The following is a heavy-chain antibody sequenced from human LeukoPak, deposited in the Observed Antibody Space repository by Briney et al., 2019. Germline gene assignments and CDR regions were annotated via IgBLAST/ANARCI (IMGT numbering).Heavy chain of an antibody. J-gene: IGHJ6*03. CDR3: ARESSGTYYNPLGYMDV. Sequence: SETLSLTCTVSGGSISIYSWNWIRQPAGKGLEWIWRLFTSGITNYNPSPKSRVTMSVDTSKNQFSLNLSSVTAADTAVYYCARESSGTYYNPLGYMDVWGKGTTVTVSS. CDR1: GGSISIYS. CDR2: LFTSGIT. V-gene: IGHV4-4*07. D-gene: IGHD3-10*01.